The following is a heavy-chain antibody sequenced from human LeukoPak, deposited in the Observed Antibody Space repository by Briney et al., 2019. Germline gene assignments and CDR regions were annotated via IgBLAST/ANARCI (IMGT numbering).Heavy chain of an antibody. Sequence: PSETLSLTCAVYGASLSGYYWSWIRQSPGKGLEWIGEINHSGGTNYNASLKSRVTISVDTSKKQFSLKLNSVTAADTAVYYCARGRAVAPNYYYCGMDVWGRGTTVTVSS. J-gene: IGHJ6*02. D-gene: IGHD2-15*01. CDR3: ARGRAVAPNYYYCGMDV. V-gene: IGHV4-34*01. CDR2: INHSGGT. CDR1: GASLSGYY.